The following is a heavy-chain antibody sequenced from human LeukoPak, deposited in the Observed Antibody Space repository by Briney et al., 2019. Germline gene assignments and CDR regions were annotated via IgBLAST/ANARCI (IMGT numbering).Heavy chain of an antibody. V-gene: IGHV4-31*03. J-gene: IGHJ6*03. CDR3: ARADGPGSYYKNYYYYMDV. CDR2: IYYSGST. D-gene: IGHD3-10*01. CDR1: GGSISSGGYY. Sequence: SQTLSLTCTVSGGSISSGGYYWSWIRQHPGKGLEWIGYIYYSGSTYYNPSLKSRVTISVDTSKNQFSLKLSSVTAADTAVYYCARADGPGSYYKNYYYYMDVWGKGTTVTVSS.